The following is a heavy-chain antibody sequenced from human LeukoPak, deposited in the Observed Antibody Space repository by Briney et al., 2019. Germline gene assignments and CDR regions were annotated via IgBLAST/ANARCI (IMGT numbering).Heavy chain of an antibody. CDR1: GFTFSSYA. Sequence: SGGSLRLSCAASGFTFSSYAMSWVRQAPGKGLEWVSGISWNSGSIGYADSVKGRFTISRDNAKNSLYLRMNSLRAEDTALYYCAKAKSSIIVETASTKGMYYFDYWGQGTLVTVSS. D-gene: IGHD6-13*01. CDR2: ISWNSGSI. CDR3: AKAKSSIIVETASTKGMYYFDY. J-gene: IGHJ4*02. V-gene: IGHV3-9*01.